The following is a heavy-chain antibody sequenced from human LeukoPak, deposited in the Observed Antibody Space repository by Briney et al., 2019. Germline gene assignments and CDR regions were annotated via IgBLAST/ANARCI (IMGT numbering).Heavy chain of an antibody. Sequence: GGPLRLSCVASGFTLSGSAMHWVRQASGKGLEWVGRITSKINNYATAYAASVKGRFTISRDDSRNTAYLQMNSLKSEDTAIYYCTSRGRISGTSFDHWGQGTLVTVSS. J-gene: IGHJ4*02. CDR3: TSRGRISGTSFDH. CDR2: ITSKINNYAT. CDR1: GFTLSGSA. D-gene: IGHD1-14*01. V-gene: IGHV3-73*01.